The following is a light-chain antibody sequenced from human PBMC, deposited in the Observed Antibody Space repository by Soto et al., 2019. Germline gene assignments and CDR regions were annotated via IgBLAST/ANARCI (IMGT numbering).Light chain of an antibody. CDR1: SSDVGGYNY. CDR3: SSYTSSSTLVV. J-gene: IGLJ2*01. CDR2: EVS. V-gene: IGLV2-14*01. Sequence: QSALTQPASVSGSPGQSITISCTGTSSDVGGYNYVSWYQQQPGKAPKLMIYEVSNRPSGVSNRFSGSKSGNTASLTISGLQAEDEADYYCSSYTSSSTLVVFGGGTKLPS.